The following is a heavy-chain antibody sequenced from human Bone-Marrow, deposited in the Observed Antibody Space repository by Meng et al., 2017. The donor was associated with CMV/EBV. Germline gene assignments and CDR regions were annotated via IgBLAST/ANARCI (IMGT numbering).Heavy chain of an antibody. CDR1: GFTFSSYA. J-gene: IGHJ6*02. D-gene: IGHD4/OR15-4a*01. Sequence: ETLSLTCAASGFTFSSYAMNWVRQAPGKGLEWVAYISSSSSTIYYADSVKGRFTISRDNAKESLYLQMNSLRAEDTAVYYCARSLGAVYYYYGMDVWGQGTTVTVSS. CDR2: ISSSSSTI. V-gene: IGHV3-48*04. CDR3: ARSLGAVYYYYGMDV.